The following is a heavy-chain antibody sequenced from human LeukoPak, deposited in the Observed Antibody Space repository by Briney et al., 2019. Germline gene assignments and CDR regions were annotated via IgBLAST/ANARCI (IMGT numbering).Heavy chain of an antibody. CDR1: GFTFSSYW. V-gene: IGHV3-7*01. Sequence: PGRSLRLSCAASGFTFSSYWMNWVRQAPGKGLEWVANIKRDGNEKNYVDSVKGRFSISRDNAKNSLYLQMDSLRAEDTAVYYCAKEGAYPIITYDSWGQGALVTVSS. D-gene: IGHD3-10*01. CDR3: AKEGAYPIITYDS. J-gene: IGHJ5*01. CDR2: IKRDGNEK.